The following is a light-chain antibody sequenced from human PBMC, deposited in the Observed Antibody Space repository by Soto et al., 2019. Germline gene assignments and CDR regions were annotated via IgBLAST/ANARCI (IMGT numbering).Light chain of an antibody. CDR3: QQSYRTPWT. Sequence: DIQMTQSPSSLSASVGDRVTITCRASQSINSYLNWYQQKPGKAPKLLIYAASSLQSGVPSRFGGSGSGTDFTLSISSLQPEDSETYYCQQSYRTPWTFGQGTKVEIK. V-gene: IGKV1-39*01. CDR1: QSINSY. J-gene: IGKJ1*01. CDR2: AAS.